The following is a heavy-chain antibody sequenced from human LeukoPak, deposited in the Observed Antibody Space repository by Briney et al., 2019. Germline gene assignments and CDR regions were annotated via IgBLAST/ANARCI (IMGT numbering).Heavy chain of an antibody. Sequence: SETLSLTCAVSGYSISSGYYWGWIRQPPGKGLEWIGSIYHSGSTYYNPSLKSRVTISVDTSKNQFSLKLSSVTAADTAVYYCARHGLGAHNHNWFDPWGQGTLVTVSS. CDR1: GYSISSGYY. J-gene: IGHJ5*02. V-gene: IGHV4-38-2*01. CDR3: ARHGLGAHNHNWFDP. D-gene: IGHD1-1*01. CDR2: IYHSGST.